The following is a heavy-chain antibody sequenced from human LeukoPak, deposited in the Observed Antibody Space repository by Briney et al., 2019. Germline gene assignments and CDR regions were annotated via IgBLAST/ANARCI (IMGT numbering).Heavy chain of an antibody. CDR3: AMQRRGYSYGYFDY. J-gene: IGHJ4*02. D-gene: IGHD5-18*01. V-gene: IGHV3-23*01. CDR2: ISGSGGST. CDR1: GFTFSSYA. Sequence: PGGSLRLSCAASGFTFSSYAMSWVRQAPGKGLEWVSAISGSGGSTYYADSVKGRFTISRDNSKNTLYLQMNSLRAEDTAVYYCAMQRRGYSYGYFDYWGQGTLVTVSS.